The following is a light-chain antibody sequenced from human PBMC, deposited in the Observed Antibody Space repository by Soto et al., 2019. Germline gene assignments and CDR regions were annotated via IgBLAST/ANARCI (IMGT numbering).Light chain of an antibody. J-gene: IGLJ1*01. CDR3: SSYAGSDNFV. V-gene: IGLV2-8*01. Sequence: QSAPTQPPSASGSPGQSVTISCTGTSRDVGANNDYVSWYQQHPGKAPKLMIYEVSKRPPGVPDRFSGSKSGNTASLTVSGLQADDEADYYCSSYAGSDNFVFGTGTKLTVL. CDR2: EVS. CDR1: SRDVGANNDY.